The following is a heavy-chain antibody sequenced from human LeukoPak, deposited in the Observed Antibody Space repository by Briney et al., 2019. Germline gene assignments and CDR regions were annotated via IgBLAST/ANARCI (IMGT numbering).Heavy chain of an antibody. CDR2: INAGNGNT. D-gene: IGHD2-15*01. CDR3: ASQGDCSGGSCW. Sequence: ASVKVSCKASGYTFTSYAMHWVRQAPGQRLEWMGWINAGNGNTKYSQKFQGRVTITRDTSASTAYMELSSLRSEDTAVYYCASQGDCSGGSCWWGRGTLVTVSS. CDR1: GYTFTSYA. V-gene: IGHV1-3*01. J-gene: IGHJ4*02.